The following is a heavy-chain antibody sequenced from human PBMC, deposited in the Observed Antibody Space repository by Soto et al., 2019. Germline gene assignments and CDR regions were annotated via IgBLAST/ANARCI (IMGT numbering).Heavy chain of an antibody. CDR2: VYHTGDT. Sequence: SETLSLTCGVSGGTVASSHWWSWVRQSPGGGLEWIGNVYHTGDTNFNPSLQSRVTISVDKSNNQFSLRLNSLTAADTAVYFCAREIVTAGGNNYFDPWGPGTLVTVS. J-gene: IGHJ5*02. V-gene: IGHV4-4*02. CDR3: AREIVTAGGNNYFDP. D-gene: IGHD2-21*02. CDR1: GGTVASSHW.